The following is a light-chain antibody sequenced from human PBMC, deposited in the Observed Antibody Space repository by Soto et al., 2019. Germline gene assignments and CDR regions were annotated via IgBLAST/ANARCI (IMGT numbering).Light chain of an antibody. CDR1: HGVSSR. CDR2: AAS. J-gene: IGKJ4*01. Sequence: DIQMTQSPSSVSASVGDRVIITCRASHGVSSRLAWYQQKPGEAPKLLISAASGLQGGVPSRFSGNGSGTDFTLTISSLQPEDSATYSCQQCNGFPPTFGGGTKVVIK. V-gene: IGKV1-12*01. CDR3: QQCNGFPPT.